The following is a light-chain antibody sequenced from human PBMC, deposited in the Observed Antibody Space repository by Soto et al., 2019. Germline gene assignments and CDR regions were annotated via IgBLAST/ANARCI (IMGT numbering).Light chain of an antibody. CDR2: GAS. Sequence: EIVLTQSPATLSVSPGERATLSCRVSQTVKSNLAWYQQTPGQAPRLLIYGASTRETGIPARFSGSGSGTEFTLTISSLQSEDFAVYYCQQYNNWPRTFGQGTKVDIK. CDR1: QTVKSN. J-gene: IGKJ1*01. CDR3: QQYNNWPRT. V-gene: IGKV3-15*01.